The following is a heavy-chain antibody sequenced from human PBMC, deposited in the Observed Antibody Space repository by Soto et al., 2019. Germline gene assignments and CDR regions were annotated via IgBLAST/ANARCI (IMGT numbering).Heavy chain of an antibody. Sequence: SETLSLTCTVSGGSISSYYWSWIRQPPGKGLEWIGYIYYSGSTNYNPSLKSRVTISVDTSKNQFSLKLSSVTAADTAVYYCARVREGQMATLYYFDYWGQGTLVTVSS. CDR1: GGSISSYY. V-gene: IGHV4-59*01. D-gene: IGHD5-12*01. J-gene: IGHJ4*02. CDR3: ARVREGQMATLYYFDY. CDR2: IYYSGST.